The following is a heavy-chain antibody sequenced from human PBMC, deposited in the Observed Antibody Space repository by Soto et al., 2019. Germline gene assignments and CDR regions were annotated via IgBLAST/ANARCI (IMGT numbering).Heavy chain of an antibody. D-gene: IGHD3-3*01. V-gene: IGHV4-59*03. Sequence: PSETLSLTCTVSGGSMRNYFWTWIRQPPGKGLEWIGYIHYSGTTSFFPSYNPSLKSRVTMSVDTSKNQFSLRLSSVTAADTAIYYCATRITVFGLLIPPFDPWGQGTQVTVSS. CDR2: IHYSGTT. CDR1: GGSMRNYF. CDR3: ATRITVFGLLIPPFDP. J-gene: IGHJ5*02.